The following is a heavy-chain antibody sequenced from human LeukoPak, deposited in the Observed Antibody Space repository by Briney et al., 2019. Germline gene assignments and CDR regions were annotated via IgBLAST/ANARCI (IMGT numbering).Heavy chain of an antibody. V-gene: IGHV4-59*01. CDR2: IYYSGNT. CDR1: GDSLSNYY. J-gene: IGHJ3*02. D-gene: IGHD3-22*01. CDR3: ARDYSWEYYDSSGVRDAFDI. Sequence: SETLSLTCIVSGDSLSNYYWNWIRQPPGKGLEWIAFIYYSGNTNCNPSLKSRVTISVDTSKNQLSLKLSSVTAADTAVYYCARDYSWEYYDSSGVRDAFDIWGQGTMVTVSS.